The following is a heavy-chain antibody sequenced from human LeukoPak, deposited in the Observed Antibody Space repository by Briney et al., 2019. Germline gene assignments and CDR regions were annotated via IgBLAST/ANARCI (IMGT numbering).Heavy chain of an antibody. CDR3: AKDLRITMVRGVMPRSGHY. CDR1: GFTFSSYG. Sequence: PGGSLRLSCAASGFTFSSYGMSWVRQAPGKGLEWVSAISGSGGSTYYADSVKGRFTISRDNSKNTLYLQMNSLRAEDTAVYYCAKDLRITMVRGVMPRSGHYWGQGTLVTVSS. J-gene: IGHJ4*02. D-gene: IGHD3-10*01. CDR2: ISGSGGST. V-gene: IGHV3-23*01.